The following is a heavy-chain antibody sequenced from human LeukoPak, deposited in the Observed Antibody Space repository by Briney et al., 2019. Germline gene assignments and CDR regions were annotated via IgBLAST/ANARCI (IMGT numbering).Heavy chain of an antibody. CDR1: GYTFTCYY. CDR2: INPNSGGT. D-gene: IGHD5-24*01. V-gene: IGHV1-2*02. Sequence: GASVKVSCKASGYTFTCYYMHWVRPAPGQGLEWMGWINPNSGGTNYAQKFQGRVTMTRDTSISTAYMELSRLRSDDTAMYYCARGGRWLQLGTPQGLGYWGQGTLVTVSS. CDR3: ARGGRWLQLGTPQGLGY. J-gene: IGHJ4*02.